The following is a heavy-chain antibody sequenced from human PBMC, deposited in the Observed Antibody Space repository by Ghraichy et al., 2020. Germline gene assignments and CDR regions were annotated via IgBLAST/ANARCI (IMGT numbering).Heavy chain of an antibody. CDR1: GGSFSGYY. J-gene: IGHJ4*02. V-gene: IGHV4-34*01. Sequence: SETLSLTCAVYGGSFSGYYWSWIRQPPGKGLEWIGEINHSGSTNYNPSLKSRVTISVDTSKNQFSLKLSSVTAADTAVYYCAREQNDSSPIDYWGQGTLVTVSS. CDR3: AREQNDSSPIDY. CDR2: INHSGST. D-gene: IGHD3-22*01.